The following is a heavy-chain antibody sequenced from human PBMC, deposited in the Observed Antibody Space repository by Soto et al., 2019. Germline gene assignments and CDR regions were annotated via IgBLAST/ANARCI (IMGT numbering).Heavy chain of an antibody. CDR2: TYHSGNP. D-gene: IGHD6-19*01. V-gene: IGHV4-30-2*01. J-gene: IGHJ6*02. CDR3: ARQAGYSSGWAEIYYYYGMDV. CDR1: GDTISTGGYT. Sequence: PSETLSLTCDVSGDTISTGGYTWAWIRQPPGKALEWIGHTYHSGNPYYNPSLKSRVIISVDRSKNQFSLKLTSVTAVDTAVYYCARQAGYSSGWAEIYYYYGMDVWGQGTTVTVSS.